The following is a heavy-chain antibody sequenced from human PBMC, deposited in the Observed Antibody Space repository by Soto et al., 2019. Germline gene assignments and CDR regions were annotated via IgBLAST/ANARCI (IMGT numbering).Heavy chain of an antibody. V-gene: IGHV1-69*06. CDR1: GGTFSSYA. D-gene: IGHD2-15*01. Sequence: GASVKVSCKASGGTFSSYAISWVRQAPGQGLEWMGGIIPIFGTANYAQKFQGRVTITADKSTSTAYMELSSLRSEDTAVYYCASRQHGDIVVVVAATGGYYYYGMDVWGQGTTVTVSS. CDR2: IIPIFGTA. CDR3: ASRQHGDIVVVVAATGGYYYYGMDV. J-gene: IGHJ6*02.